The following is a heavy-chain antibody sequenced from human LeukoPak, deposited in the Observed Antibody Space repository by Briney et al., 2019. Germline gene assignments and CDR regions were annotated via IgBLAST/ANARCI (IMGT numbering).Heavy chain of an antibody. CDR2: IYYSGST. CDR3: AKDGVAVIYYYYGMDV. V-gene: IGHV4-59*01. CDR1: GGSISSYY. J-gene: IGHJ6*02. D-gene: IGHD6-19*01. Sequence: PSETLSLTCTVSGGSISSYYWSWIRQPPEKGLEWIGYIYYSGSTNYNPSLKSRVTVSVDTSKNQFSLKLSSVTAADTAVYYCAKDGVAVIYYYYGMDVWGQGTTVTVSS.